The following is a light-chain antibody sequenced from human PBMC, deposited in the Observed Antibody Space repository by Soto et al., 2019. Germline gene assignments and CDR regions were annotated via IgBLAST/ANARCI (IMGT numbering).Light chain of an antibody. J-gene: IGLJ2*01. Sequence: SYELTQPPSVSVAPGKTASISCGGNNIGSKDVHGYQQKPGQAPVLVIYSDTDLPPVIPERFSGSNSANLATLTISRVEAGDEADYYCQVWDSGSAHVVFGGGTKLTVL. CDR2: SDT. CDR3: QVWDSGSAHVV. V-gene: IGLV3-21*04. CDR1: NIGSKD.